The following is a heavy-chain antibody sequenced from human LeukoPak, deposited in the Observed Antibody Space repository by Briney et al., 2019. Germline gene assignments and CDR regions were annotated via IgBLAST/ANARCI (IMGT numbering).Heavy chain of an antibody. CDR1: GFTLSSYS. V-gene: IGHV3-48*02. Sequence: PGGSLRLSCAASGFTLSSYSMNWVRQAPGKGLEWISYISSVTTTIYYADSVKGRFTISRDSAKNPLYLQMNSLRDEDTAVYYCAKDSAYYWFDYWGQGTLVTVSS. D-gene: IGHD3-9*01. CDR2: ISSVTTTI. CDR3: AKDSAYYWFDY. J-gene: IGHJ4*02.